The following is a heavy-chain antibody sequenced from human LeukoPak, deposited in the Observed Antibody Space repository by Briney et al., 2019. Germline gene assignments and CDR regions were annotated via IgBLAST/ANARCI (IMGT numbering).Heavy chain of an antibody. CDR1: GYTFTGYY. CDR2: INPNSGGT. J-gene: IGHJ5*02. D-gene: IGHD4/OR15-4a*01. Sequence: ASVKVSCKASGYTFTGYYMHWVRQAPGQGLEWMGWINPNSGGTNYAQKFQGRVTMTRDTSISTAYMELSRLRSDDTAVYYCARLLTRDHNYWFDPWGQGTLVTVSS. CDR3: ARLLTRDHNYWFDP. V-gene: IGHV1-2*02.